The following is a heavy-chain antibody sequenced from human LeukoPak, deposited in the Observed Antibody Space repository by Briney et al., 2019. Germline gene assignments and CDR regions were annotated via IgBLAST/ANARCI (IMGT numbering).Heavy chain of an antibody. Sequence: SETLSLTCAVYGGSFSGYYWSWIRQPPGKGLEWIGEINHSGSTNYNPSLKSRVTISVDTSKNQFSLKLSSVTAADTAVYYCARLRSRYWFDPWGQGTLVTVSS. CDR3: ARLRSRYWFDP. V-gene: IGHV4-34*01. J-gene: IGHJ5*02. CDR2: INHSGST. CDR1: GGSFSGYY.